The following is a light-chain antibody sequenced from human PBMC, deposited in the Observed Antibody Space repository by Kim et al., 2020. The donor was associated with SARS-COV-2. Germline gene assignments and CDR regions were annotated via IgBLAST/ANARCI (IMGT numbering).Light chain of an antibody. CDR2: RND. CDR1: SSNIGRNY. V-gene: IGLV1-47*01. Sequence: QSVLTQPPSASGSPGQRITISWSGSSSNIGRNYVYWYQQLPGAAPALLIYRNDQRPSGVPDRFSGSKSGTSASLAISGLRSEDEADYYGAAWDDSLSGVVFGGGAKLTVL. CDR3: AAWDDSLSGVV. J-gene: IGLJ2*01.